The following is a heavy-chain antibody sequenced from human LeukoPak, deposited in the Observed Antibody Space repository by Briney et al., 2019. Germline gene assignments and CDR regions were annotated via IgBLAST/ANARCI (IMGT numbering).Heavy chain of an antibody. D-gene: IGHD2-2*02. CDR3: ARGVVVVPAAITDAFDI. Sequence: ASVKVSCKASGYTFTGYYMHWVRQAPGQGLEWMGWINPNSGGTNYAQKFQGRVTMTRDTSISTAYMELSRLRSDDTAVYYCARGVVVVPAAITDAFDIWGQGTMVTVSS. CDR1: GYTFTGYY. CDR2: INPNSGGT. J-gene: IGHJ3*02. V-gene: IGHV1-2*02.